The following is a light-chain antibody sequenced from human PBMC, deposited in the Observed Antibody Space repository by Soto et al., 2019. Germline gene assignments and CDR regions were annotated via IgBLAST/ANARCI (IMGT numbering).Light chain of an antibody. V-gene: IGKV1-39*01. J-gene: IGKJ1*01. CDR2: GAS. Sequence: DIHMTQSPSSLSASVGDRFTITFQASQDIRKYLNWYQQKPGKAPKVLIYGASSLQSGVPSRFSGSGSGTDFTLTITSLQPEDVATYYCQKYNSAPWTFGQGTKVDI. CDR1: QDIRKY. CDR3: QKYNSAPWT.